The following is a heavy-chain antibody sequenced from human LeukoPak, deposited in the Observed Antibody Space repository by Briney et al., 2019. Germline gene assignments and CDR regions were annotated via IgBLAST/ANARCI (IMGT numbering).Heavy chain of an antibody. CDR2: ITSGGDST. D-gene: IGHD3-3*02. CDR1: GFTFSRYA. Sequence: GGSLRLSCAASGFTFSRYAMNWVRQAPGKGLEWVSAITSGGDSTFYAHSVKGRFTISRDNSKNTLYLQMNSLRAEDTAVYYCVRTSRSISSDYWGQGTQVTVSS. J-gene: IGHJ4*02. CDR3: VRTSRSISSDY. V-gene: IGHV3-23*01.